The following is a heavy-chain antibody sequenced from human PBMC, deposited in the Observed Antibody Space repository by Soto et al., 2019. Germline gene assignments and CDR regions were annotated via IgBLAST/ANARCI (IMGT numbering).Heavy chain of an antibody. CDR1: GYTFTNNW. CDR3: ARLFHGNYGDQFEY. V-gene: IGHV5-51*01. D-gene: IGHD4-17*01. Sequence: GESLKISCKGSGYTFTNNWIGWVRQMPGKGLEWMGIVNPLDSEARYGPSFQGQVTMSVDKAISTAYLQWSSLKVSDSAMYFCARLFHGNYGDQFEYWGQGTLVTVSS. J-gene: IGHJ4*02. CDR2: VNPLDSEA.